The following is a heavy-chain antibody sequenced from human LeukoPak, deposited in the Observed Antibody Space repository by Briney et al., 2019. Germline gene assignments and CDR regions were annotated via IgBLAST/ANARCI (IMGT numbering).Heavy chain of an antibody. Sequence: GGSLRLSCAASGFTFSTYAMSWVRQAPGKGLEWVSTISGSDGSTYYADSVKGRFTISRDNSKNTLYLQMNSLRAEDTAVYYCAKGGALVWSGIYYWGQGTLVTASS. CDR2: ISGSDGST. D-gene: IGHD1-26*01. CDR3: AKGGALVWSGIYY. V-gene: IGHV3-23*01. J-gene: IGHJ4*02. CDR1: GFTFSTYA.